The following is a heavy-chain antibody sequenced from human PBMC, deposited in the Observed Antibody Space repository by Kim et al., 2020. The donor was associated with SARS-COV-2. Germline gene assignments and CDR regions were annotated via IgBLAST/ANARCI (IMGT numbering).Heavy chain of an antibody. J-gene: IGHJ6*02. V-gene: IGHV3-30*01. Sequence: VKGRFTISRDNSKNTLYLQMNSLRAEDTAVYYCARDHGGPSYYYYGMDVWGQGTTVTVSS. D-gene: IGHD3-16*01. CDR3: ARDHGGPSYYYYGMDV.